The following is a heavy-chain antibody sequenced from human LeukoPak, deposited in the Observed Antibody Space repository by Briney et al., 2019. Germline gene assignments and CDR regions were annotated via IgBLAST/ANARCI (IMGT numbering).Heavy chain of an antibody. J-gene: IGHJ4*02. V-gene: IGHV3-7*03. CDR1: GFTFSTSW. CDR3: AKGRNNGQNYYFDY. CDR2: IKKDGSET. Sequence: PGGSLRLSCAASGFTFSTSWMSWVRQVPGKGLEWVANIKKDGSETYYVDSVKGRFTISRDNAKNSLYLRMNSLRAEDTAMYYCAKGRNNGQNYYFDYWGQGTLVTVSS. D-gene: IGHD1-14*01.